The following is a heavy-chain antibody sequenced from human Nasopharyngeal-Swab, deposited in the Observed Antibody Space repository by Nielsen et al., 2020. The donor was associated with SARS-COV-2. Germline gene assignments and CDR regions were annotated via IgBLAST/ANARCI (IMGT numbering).Heavy chain of an antibody. CDR2: IGYNGSDK. D-gene: IGHD3-22*01. V-gene: IGHV3-33*01. CDR3: AREDGGDTMIVVVMVY. Sequence: GESLKISCTASGFTFSNYGIHWVRQAPGKGLEWVAVIGYNGSDKYYADSVKGRFTISRDNSENTLYLQMNSLRAEDTAVYYCAREDGGDTMIVVVMVYWGQGTLVTVSS. J-gene: IGHJ4*02. CDR1: GFTFSNYG.